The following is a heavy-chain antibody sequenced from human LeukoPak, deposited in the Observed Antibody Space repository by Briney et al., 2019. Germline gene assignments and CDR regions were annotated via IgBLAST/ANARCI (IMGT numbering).Heavy chain of an antibody. Sequence: PSETLSLTCTVSGGSISSYYWSWIRQPPGKGLEWIGYIYYSGSTNYNPSLKSRVTISVDTSKNQFSLKLSSVTAADTAVYYCARHARTRIDRWGQGTLVTVSS. CDR2: IYYSGST. CDR1: GGSISSYY. V-gene: IGHV4-59*08. J-gene: IGHJ5*02. D-gene: IGHD2-15*01. CDR3: ARHARTRIDR.